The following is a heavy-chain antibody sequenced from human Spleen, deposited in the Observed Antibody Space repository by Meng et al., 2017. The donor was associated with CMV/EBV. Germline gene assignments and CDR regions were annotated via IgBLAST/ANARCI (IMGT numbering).Heavy chain of an antibody. CDR1: FRGYY. CDR2: INHSGST. J-gene: IGHJ4*02. CDR3: ARIDEINYDFWSGYAQPFDY. Sequence: FRGYYWSWIRQPPGKGLEWIGEINHSGSTNYNPSLKSRVTISVDTSKNQFSLKLSSVTAADTAVYYCARIDEINYDFWSGYAQPFDYWGQGTLVTVSS. D-gene: IGHD3-3*01. V-gene: IGHV4-34*01.